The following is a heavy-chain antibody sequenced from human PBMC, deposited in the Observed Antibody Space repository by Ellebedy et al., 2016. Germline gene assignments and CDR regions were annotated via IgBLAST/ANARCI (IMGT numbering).Heavy chain of an antibody. J-gene: IGHJ4*02. CDR3: YYGHYSGF. CDR1: GFSFSNYF. Sequence: GESLKISCATSGFSFSNYFMTWIRRAPGKGLEWVATISGAGYTTFFADSVKGRFTISRDNFRNTLYLQMDSLTAADTAVYYCYYGHYSGFWGQGTLVTVSS. V-gene: IGHV3-23*01. D-gene: IGHD4-17*01. CDR2: ISGAGYTT.